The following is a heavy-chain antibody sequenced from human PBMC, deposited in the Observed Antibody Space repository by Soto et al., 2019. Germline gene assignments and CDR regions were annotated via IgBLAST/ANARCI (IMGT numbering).Heavy chain of an antibody. CDR2: ISTNGGST. J-gene: IGHJ4*02. D-gene: IGHD3-22*01. Sequence: GGSLRLSCSASGFTFSIYAMHWVRQAPGKGLVYVSSISTNGGSTDYADSVKGRFTISRDNSKNTMYLQMSRLRVEDTAVYYCVKGEYYYDSSGYYPFDYWGQGTLVTVSS. V-gene: IGHV3-64D*06. CDR3: VKGEYYYDSSGYYPFDY. CDR1: GFTFSIYA.